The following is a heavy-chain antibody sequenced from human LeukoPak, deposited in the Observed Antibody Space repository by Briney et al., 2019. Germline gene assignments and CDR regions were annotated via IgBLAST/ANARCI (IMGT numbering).Heavy chain of an antibody. Sequence: KASETLSLTCTVSGYSISSGYYWGWIRQPPGKGLEWIGSIYHSGSTYYNPSLKSRVTISVDTSKNQFYLKLSSVTAADTAVYYCARAGYYGSGSRQFDCWGQGTLVTVSS. CDR2: IYHSGST. D-gene: IGHD3-10*01. V-gene: IGHV4-38-2*02. CDR3: ARAGYYGSGSRQFDC. J-gene: IGHJ4*02. CDR1: GYSISSGYY.